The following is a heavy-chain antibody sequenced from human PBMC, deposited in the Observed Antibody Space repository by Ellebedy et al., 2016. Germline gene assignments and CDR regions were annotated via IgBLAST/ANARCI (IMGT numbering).Heavy chain of an antibody. J-gene: IGHJ3*02. CDR2: TSAYNGNT. V-gene: IGHV1-18*01. D-gene: IGHD3-9*01. CDR1: GYTFSNYG. CDR3: ARAQGQYFDWLRDDAFDI. Sequence: ASVKVSCKASGYTFSNYGISWVRQAPGQGLEWMGWTSAYNGNTNYAPKFQGRVTMTTDTSTSTAYMELRSLRSDDTAVYYCARAQGQYFDWLRDDAFDIWGQGTMVTISS.